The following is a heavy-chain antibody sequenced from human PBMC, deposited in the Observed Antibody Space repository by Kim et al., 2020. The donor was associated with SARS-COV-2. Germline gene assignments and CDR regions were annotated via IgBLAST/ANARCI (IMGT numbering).Heavy chain of an antibody. Sequence: SETLSLTCAVYGGSFSGYYWSWIRQPPGKGLEWIGEINHSGSTNYNPSLKSRVTISVDTSKNQFSLKLSSVTAADTAVYYCARGRLPRYQLLSWGQGTLVTVSS. CDR1: GGSFSGYY. D-gene: IGHD2-2*01. CDR3: ARGRLPRYQLLS. J-gene: IGHJ5*02. CDR2: INHSGST. V-gene: IGHV4-34*01.